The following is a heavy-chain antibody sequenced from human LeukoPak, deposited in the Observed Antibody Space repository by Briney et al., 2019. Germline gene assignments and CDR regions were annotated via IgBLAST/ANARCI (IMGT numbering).Heavy chain of an antibody. CDR1: GGSIGTYY. V-gene: IGHV4-4*07. CDR2: IYTSGST. D-gene: IGHD1-26*01. CDR3: ARDGLVGATVH. Sequence: SETLSLTCTVSGGSIGTYYWNWIRQPAGKGLEWIGRIYTSGSTNYNPSLKSRVTMSVDTSKNQFSLKLNSVTAADTAVYYCARDGLVGATVHWGQGTLVTVSS. J-gene: IGHJ4*02.